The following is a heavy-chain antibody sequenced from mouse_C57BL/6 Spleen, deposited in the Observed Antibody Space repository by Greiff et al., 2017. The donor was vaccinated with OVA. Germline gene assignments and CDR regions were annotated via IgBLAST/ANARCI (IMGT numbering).Heavy chain of an antibody. V-gene: IGHV1-55*01. D-gene: IGHD2-2*01. CDR3: ARGGNGDDGCAN. CDR2: IYPGSGST. CDR1: GYTFTSYW. J-gene: IGHJ3*01. Sequence: QVQLQQPGAELVKPGASVKMSCTASGYTFTSYWITWVKQRPGQGLEWIGDIYPGSGSTNYNEKFKSKATLTVDTSSSTAYMQRSSLTSEDSAVYYGARGGNGDDGCANWGQGTLVTVSA.